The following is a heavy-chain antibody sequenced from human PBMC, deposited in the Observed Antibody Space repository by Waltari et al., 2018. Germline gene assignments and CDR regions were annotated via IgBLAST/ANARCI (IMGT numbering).Heavy chain of an antibody. J-gene: IGHJ3*01. CDR1: GGSIDTPKHY. V-gene: IGHV4-39*01. Sequence: QLQLQEPGPGPVKPSETLSLPCRVSGGSIDTPKHYWSWVRQPPGPGLEWVGTISYAGTTYTNPSLRSRLTMSRDTSKNQLSLTLGSTTAADTAVYYCATYIGASVGTAAFDVWGQGTMVTVSS. CDR2: ISYAGTT. D-gene: IGHD5-12*01. CDR3: ATYIGASVGTAAFDV.